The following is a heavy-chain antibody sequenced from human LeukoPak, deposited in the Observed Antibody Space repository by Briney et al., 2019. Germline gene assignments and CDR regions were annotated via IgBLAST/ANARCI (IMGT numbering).Heavy chain of an antibody. Sequence: SETLSLTCTVSGGSISSSSYYWGWLRQPPGTGREWIGSIYYSGSTYYNPSLKSRVTISVDTSKNQFSLKLSSVTAADTAVYYCARRVEYSSSWQPLSYFDYWGQGTLVTVSS. D-gene: IGHD6-13*01. CDR3: ARRVEYSSSWQPLSYFDY. V-gene: IGHV4-39*01. J-gene: IGHJ4*02. CDR2: IYYSGST. CDR1: GGSISSSSYY.